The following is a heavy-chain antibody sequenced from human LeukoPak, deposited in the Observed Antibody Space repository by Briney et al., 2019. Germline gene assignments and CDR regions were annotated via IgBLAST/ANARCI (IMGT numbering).Heavy chain of an antibody. V-gene: IGHV5-51*01. D-gene: IGHD3-22*01. CDR1: GYSFTSYW. CDR3: ARDYYDSSGYYSNWSDP. CDR2: IYPGDSDT. Sequence: GESLKISCKGSGYSFTSYWIGWVRQMPGKGLEWMGIIYPGDSDTRYSPSFQGQVTISADKSISTAYLQWSSLKASDTAMYYCARDYYDSSGYYSNWSDPWGQGTLVTVSS. J-gene: IGHJ5*02.